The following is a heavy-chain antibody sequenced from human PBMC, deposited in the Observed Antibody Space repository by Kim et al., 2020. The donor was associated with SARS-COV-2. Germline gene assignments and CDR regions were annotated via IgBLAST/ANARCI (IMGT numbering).Heavy chain of an antibody. D-gene: IGHD3-3*01. J-gene: IGHJ6*01. CDR1: GFTFSSYA. CDR2: ISYDGSNK. Sequence: GGSLRLSCAASGFTFSSYAMHWVRQAPGKGLEWVAVISYDGSNKYYADSVKGRFTISRDNSKNTLYLQMNSLRAEDTAVYYCARDHTYYDFWSGYYGYY. CDR3: ARDHTYYDFWSGYYGYY. V-gene: IGHV3-30-3*01.